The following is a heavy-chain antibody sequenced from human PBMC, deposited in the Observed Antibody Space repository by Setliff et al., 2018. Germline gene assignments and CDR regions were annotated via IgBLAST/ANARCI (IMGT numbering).Heavy chain of an antibody. J-gene: IGHJ4*02. CDR3: FGAGTCSY. Sequence: PGGSLRLSCGASGFTYKNDWVSWVRQAPRKGLEWLASINPDGSEKYYVDSVKGRFTISRDNARNSLSLQMNSLRTEDTAVYYCFGAGTCSYWGQGTLVTVSS. CDR1: GFTYKNDW. V-gene: IGHV3-7*01. D-gene: IGHD3-10*01. CDR2: INPDGSEK.